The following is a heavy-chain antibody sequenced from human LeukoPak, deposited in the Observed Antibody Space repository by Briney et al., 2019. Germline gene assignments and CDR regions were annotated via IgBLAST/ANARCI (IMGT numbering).Heavy chain of an antibody. CDR2: ISWNSGAI. CDR3: AKGLSKSSSASYYTD. V-gene: IGHV3-9*01. D-gene: IGHD2-2*02. Sequence: PGRSLRLSCAASGFSFTSYGMHWVRQAPGKGLEWVSGISWNSGAIGYADSVKGRFTISRDNAKNSLYLQMNSLRAEDTALYYCAKGLSKSSSASYYTDWGQGTLVTVSS. J-gene: IGHJ4*02. CDR1: GFSFTSYG.